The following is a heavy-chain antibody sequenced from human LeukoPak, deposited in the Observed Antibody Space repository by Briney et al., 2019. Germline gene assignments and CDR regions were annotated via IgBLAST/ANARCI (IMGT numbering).Heavy chain of an antibody. Sequence: RTSETLSLTCAVYGGSFSGYYWSWIRQPPGKGLEWIGEINHSGSTNYNPSLKSRVTISVDTSKNQFSLKLSSVTAADTAVYYCAKHYMGSSYNRGCDCWGQGTQVTVSS. D-gene: IGHD3-10*01. J-gene: IGHJ4*02. CDR1: GGSFSGYY. V-gene: IGHV4-34*01. CDR3: AKHYMGSSYNRGCDC. CDR2: INHSGST.